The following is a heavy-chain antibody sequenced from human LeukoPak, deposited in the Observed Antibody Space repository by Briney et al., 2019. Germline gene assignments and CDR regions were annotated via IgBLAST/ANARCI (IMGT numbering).Heavy chain of an antibody. D-gene: IGHD2-2*01. J-gene: IGHJ3*02. CDR1: GFTFSSYA. Sequence: PGRSLRLSCAASGFTFSSYAMHWVRQAPGKGLEWVAVISYDGSNKYYADSVKGRFTISRDNSKNTLYLQMNSLRAEDTAVYYCAKDLQEGEYLLPHAFDIWGQGTMVTVSS. CDR3: AKDLQEGEYLLPHAFDI. CDR2: ISYDGSNK. V-gene: IGHV3-30-3*01.